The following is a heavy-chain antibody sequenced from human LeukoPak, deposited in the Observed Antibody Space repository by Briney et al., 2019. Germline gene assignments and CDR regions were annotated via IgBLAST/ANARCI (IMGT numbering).Heavy chain of an antibody. D-gene: IGHD6-13*01. V-gene: IGHV4-30-4*08. CDR3: ARDKAIADDAFDI. Sequence: SGTLSLTCTVSGGSISSGDYYWSWIRQPPGKGLEWIGYIYYSGSTYYNPSLKSRVTISVDTSKNQFSLKLSSVTAADTAVYYCARDKAIADDAFDIWGQGTMVTVSS. J-gene: IGHJ3*02. CDR1: GGSISSGDYY. CDR2: IYYSGST.